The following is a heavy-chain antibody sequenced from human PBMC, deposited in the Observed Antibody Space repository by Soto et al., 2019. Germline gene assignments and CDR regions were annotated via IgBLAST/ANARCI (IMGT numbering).Heavy chain of an antibody. Sequence: PGGSLRLSCAAPGFTFSSYGMHWVRQAPGKGLEWVAVIWYDGSNKYYADSVKGRFTISRDNSKNTLYLQMNSLRAEDTAVYYCAREYYDFWSGYYTGNSWFDPWGQGTLVTVSS. CDR1: GFTFSSYG. V-gene: IGHV3-33*01. D-gene: IGHD3-3*01. J-gene: IGHJ5*02. CDR3: AREYYDFWSGYYTGNSWFDP. CDR2: IWYDGSNK.